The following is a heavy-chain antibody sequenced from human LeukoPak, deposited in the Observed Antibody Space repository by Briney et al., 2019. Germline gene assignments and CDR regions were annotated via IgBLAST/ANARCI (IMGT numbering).Heavy chain of an antibody. V-gene: IGHV3-9*01. Sequence: GGSLRLSCAASGFTFDDYAMHWVRQAPGKGLEWVSGISWNSGSIGYADSVRGRFTISRDNAKNSLYLQMNSLRAEDTALYYCAKSRKYQPRLYYYYYGMDVWGQGTTVTVSS. CDR2: ISWNSGSI. CDR1: GFTFDDYA. D-gene: IGHD2-2*01. J-gene: IGHJ6*02. CDR3: AKSRKYQPRLYYYYYGMDV.